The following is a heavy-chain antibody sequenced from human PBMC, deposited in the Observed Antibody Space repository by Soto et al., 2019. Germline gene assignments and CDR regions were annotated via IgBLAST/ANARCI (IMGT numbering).Heavy chain of an antibody. J-gene: IGHJ2*01. CDR2: IYTSGST. Sequence: LSLTFTVSGGSIISYYCSWIRQPAGKGLEWIGRIYTSGSTNYNPSLKSRVTMSVDTSKNQFSLKLSSVTAADTAVYYCARDVYYDFWSGYYHRGWYFDLWGRGTLVTVSS. CDR1: GGSIISYY. D-gene: IGHD3-3*01. V-gene: IGHV4-4*07. CDR3: ARDVYYDFWSGYYHRGWYFDL.